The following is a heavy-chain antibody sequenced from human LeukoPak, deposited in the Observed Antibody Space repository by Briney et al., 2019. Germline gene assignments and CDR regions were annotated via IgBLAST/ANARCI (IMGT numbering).Heavy chain of an antibody. D-gene: IGHD2-2*01. CDR1: GFTFSSYA. Sequence: PGGSLRLSCAASGFTFSSYAMHWVRQAPGKGLEWVAVISYDGSNKYYADSVKGRFTISRDNSKNTLYLQMNSLRAEDTAVYYCARGQKDIVVVPHGPKFDYWGQGTLVTVSS. J-gene: IGHJ4*02. V-gene: IGHV3-30-3*01. CDR2: ISYDGSNK. CDR3: ARGQKDIVVVPHGPKFDY.